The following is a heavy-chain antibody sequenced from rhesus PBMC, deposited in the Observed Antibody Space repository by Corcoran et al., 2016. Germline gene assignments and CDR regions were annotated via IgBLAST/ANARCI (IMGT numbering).Heavy chain of an antibody. CDR2: IYGSSGST. CDR3: ARGYGSAYYSY. D-gene: IGHD3-28*01. CDR1: GGSISSDSD. V-gene: IGHV4-76*01. J-gene: IGHJ4*01. Sequence: QVQLQESGPGVVKPSETLSLTCAVSGGSISSDSDWSWIRQPQGKGLEWIGYIYGSSGSTNYNPSLKNRVTISIDASKNQFSLKLSSVTAADTAVYYCARGYGSAYYSYWGQGVLVTVSS.